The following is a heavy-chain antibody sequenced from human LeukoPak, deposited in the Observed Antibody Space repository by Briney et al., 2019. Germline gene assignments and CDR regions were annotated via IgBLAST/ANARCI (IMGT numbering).Heavy chain of an antibody. J-gene: IGHJ4*02. CDR3: AKSGTGYSSGWYDY. V-gene: IGHV3-23*01. Sequence: GGSLSLSCAASEFTFSSYAMTWVGQPPGKGLDWVPSISGGGSNTYYADSVKGRFTISRDNSKNTLYLQMNSLGADDTAVYYCAKSGTGYSSGWYDYWGQGTLVTVSS. D-gene: IGHD6-19*01. CDR2: ISGGGSNT. CDR1: EFTFSSYA.